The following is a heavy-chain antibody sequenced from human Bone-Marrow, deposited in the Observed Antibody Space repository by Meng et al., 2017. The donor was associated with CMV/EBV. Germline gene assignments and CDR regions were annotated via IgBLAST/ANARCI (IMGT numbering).Heavy chain of an antibody. J-gene: IGHJ4*02. V-gene: IGHV3-30*02. D-gene: IGHD3-22*01. CDR1: GFTFSSYG. Sequence: GESLKISCAASGFTFSSYGMHWVRQAPGKGLEWVAFIRYDGSNKYYADSVKGRFTISRDNSKNTLYLQMNSLRAEDTAVYYCAKDQRYDSSGPIYYWGQGTLVTVSS. CDR2: IRYDGSNK. CDR3: AKDQRYDSSGPIYY.